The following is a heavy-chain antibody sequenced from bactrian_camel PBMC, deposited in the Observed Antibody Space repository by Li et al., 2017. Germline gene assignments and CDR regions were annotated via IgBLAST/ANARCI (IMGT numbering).Heavy chain of an antibody. Sequence: VQLVESGGGSVQAGGSPTLSCAAGRYTYKRNCMGWFRQRPGKDREGLAVLWIGGATTTYTDSVKGRFTISLDVAKNTLYLQMDNLRADDSGMYYCAADPSGTEQFCQYAKGMPTDHARFGEGTQVTVS. D-gene: IGHD2*01. J-gene: IGHJ4*01. V-gene: IGHV3S1*01. CDR1: RYTYKRNC. CDR2: LWIGGATT.